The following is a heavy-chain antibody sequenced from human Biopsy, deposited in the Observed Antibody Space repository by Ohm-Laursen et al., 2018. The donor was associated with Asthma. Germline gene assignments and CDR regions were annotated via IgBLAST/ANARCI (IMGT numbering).Heavy chain of an antibody. V-gene: IGHV3-23*01. CDR3: AKGAGSGSYHFFHFDS. D-gene: IGHD3-10*01. J-gene: IGHJ4*02. Sequence: SLRLSCSASGLTFSSFAMTWVRLSPWKGPEWVAGISGSGGRTDYGDSVKGRFTISRDNSKNTLFLQMSSLRADDTAVYYCAKGAGSGSYHFFHFDSWGQGTPVTVSS. CDR2: ISGSGGRT. CDR1: GLTFSSFA.